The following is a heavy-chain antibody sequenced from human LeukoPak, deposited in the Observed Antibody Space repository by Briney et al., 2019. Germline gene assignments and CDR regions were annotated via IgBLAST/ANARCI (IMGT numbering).Heavy chain of an antibody. CDR1: GGSISSYY. Sequence: SETLSLTCTVSGGSISSYYWSWIRQPPGKGLEWIGYIYYSGSTNYNPSLKSRVTISVDTSKNQFSLKLSSVTAADTAVYYGARVVVRIWFDPWGQGTLVTVSS. CDR2: IYYSGST. J-gene: IGHJ5*02. D-gene: IGHD2-15*01. CDR3: ARVVVRIWFDP. V-gene: IGHV4-59*01.